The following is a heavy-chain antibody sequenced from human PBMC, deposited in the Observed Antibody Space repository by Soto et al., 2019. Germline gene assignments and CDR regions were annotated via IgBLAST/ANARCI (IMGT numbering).Heavy chain of an antibody. CDR1: GFTFSSYS. J-gene: IGHJ3*02. CDR3: ARVPYGDPGAFDI. V-gene: IGHV3-48*01. D-gene: IGHD4-17*01. CDR2: ISSSSSTI. Sequence: GGSLKLSCAASGFTFSSYSMNWVRQAPGKGLEWVSYISSSSSTIYYADSVKGRFTISRDNAKNSLYLQMNSLRAEDTAVYYCARVPYGDPGAFDIWGQGTMVTVSS.